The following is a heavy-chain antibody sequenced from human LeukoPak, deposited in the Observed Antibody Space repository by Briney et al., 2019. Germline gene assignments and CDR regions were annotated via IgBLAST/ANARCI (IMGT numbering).Heavy chain of an antibody. Sequence: TSETLSLTCTVSGDSISSDGYSWTWIRQPPGKGLEWIGHISYSGNTYYNPSRKSRVTLSVDASKNQFSLNLTSVTAADTAIYYCARDFLRTASPDAFDFWGQGTMVTVSS. D-gene: IGHD2-21*02. CDR1: GDSISSDGYS. J-gene: IGHJ3*01. V-gene: IGHV4-31*03. CDR2: ISYSGNT. CDR3: ARDFLRTASPDAFDF.